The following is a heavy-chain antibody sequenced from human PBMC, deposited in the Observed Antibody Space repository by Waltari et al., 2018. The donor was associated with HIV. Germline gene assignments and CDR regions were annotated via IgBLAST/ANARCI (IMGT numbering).Heavy chain of an antibody. J-gene: IGHJ6*02. CDR3: ARREATVVRGVYYYGMDV. D-gene: IGHD3-10*01. V-gene: IGHV3-74*01. Sequence: EVQLVESGGGLVQPGGSLRLSCAASGFTFRRYWMSLVRQAPGKGMVWVSRIHGDGSSTSYADFVKGRFTISRDNAKNTLYLEMNSLRAEDTAVYYCARREATVVRGVYYYGMDVWGQGTTVTVSS. CDR2: IHGDGSST. CDR1: GFTFRRYW.